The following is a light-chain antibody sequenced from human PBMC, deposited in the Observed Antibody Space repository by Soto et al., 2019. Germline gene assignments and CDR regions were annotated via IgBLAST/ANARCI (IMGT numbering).Light chain of an antibody. J-gene: IGKJ4*01. Sequence: EIVLTQSRPSLSLSPGERAILSCRASQSVGSYFAWYQQKPGQAPRLLIYDAFSRATGIPARFSGSGSGTDITLTISSLEPEDFAVYFCQQRSSWPLTFGGGTMVEIK. V-gene: IGKV3-11*01. CDR3: QQRSSWPLT. CDR1: QSVGSY. CDR2: DAF.